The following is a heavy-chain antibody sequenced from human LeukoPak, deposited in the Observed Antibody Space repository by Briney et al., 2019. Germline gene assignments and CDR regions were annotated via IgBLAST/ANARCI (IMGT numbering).Heavy chain of an antibody. CDR2: ISYDGSNK. D-gene: IGHD3-3*01. V-gene: IGHV3-30*03. J-gene: IGHJ4*02. CDR3: AREYYDFWSGYYTAQSGY. CDR1: GFTFSSYG. Sequence: PGGSLRLSCAASGFTFSSYGMPWVRQAPGKGLEWVAVISYDGSNKYYADSVKGRFTISRDNSKNTLYLQMNSLRAEDTAVYYCAREYYDFWSGYYTAQSGYWGQGTLVTVSS.